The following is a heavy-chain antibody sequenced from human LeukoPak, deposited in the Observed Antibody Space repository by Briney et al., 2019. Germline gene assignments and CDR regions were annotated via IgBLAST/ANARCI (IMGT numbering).Heavy chain of an antibody. Sequence: GGSLRLSCAASGLTFSDHWMNWVRQAPGKGLEWVANINQDGSEKNYVDSVKGRFTISRDNAKNSLYLQMNSLGAEDTAVYYCASDVGNYGYVADYWGQGTLVTVSS. CDR1: GLTFSDHW. CDR3: ASDVGNYGYVADY. CDR2: INQDGSEK. D-gene: IGHD3-10*01. J-gene: IGHJ4*02. V-gene: IGHV3-7*01.